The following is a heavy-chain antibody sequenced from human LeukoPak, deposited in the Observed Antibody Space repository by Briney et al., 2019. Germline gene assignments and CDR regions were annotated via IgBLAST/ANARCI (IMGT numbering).Heavy chain of an antibody. Sequence: ASVKVSCKASGYTFTSYGISWVRQAPGQGLEWMGWISAYNGNTNYAQKFQGRVTMTRDTSITTAYMEMTRVRSDDTAVYYCARDLAPPPYYYGTGCPDDWGQGALVTVSS. CDR2: ISAYNGNT. J-gene: IGHJ4*02. CDR3: ARDLAPPPYYYGTGCPDD. D-gene: IGHD3-10*01. CDR1: GYTFTSYG. V-gene: IGHV1-18*01.